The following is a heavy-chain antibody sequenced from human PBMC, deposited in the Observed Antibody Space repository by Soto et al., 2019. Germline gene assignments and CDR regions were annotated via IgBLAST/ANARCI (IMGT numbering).Heavy chain of an antibody. CDR1: GGSISSYY. CDR2: IYYSGST. CDR3: ARDNGAGYYDFWSGPNDYYYMDV. D-gene: IGHD3-3*01. V-gene: IGHV4-59*01. J-gene: IGHJ6*03. Sequence: PSETLSLTCTVSGGSISSYYWSWIRQPPGKGLEWIGYIYYSGSTNYNPSLKSRVTISVDTSKNQFSLKLSSVTAADTAVYYCARDNGAGYYDFWSGPNDYYYMDVWGKGTTVTVS.